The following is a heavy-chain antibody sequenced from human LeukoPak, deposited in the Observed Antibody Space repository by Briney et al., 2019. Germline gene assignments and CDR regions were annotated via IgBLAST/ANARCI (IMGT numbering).Heavy chain of an antibody. CDR1: GYTFTGYY. CDR3: ARGPQYYYDSSGYYFDY. D-gene: IGHD3-22*01. Sequence: ASVKVSCKASGYTFTGYYMHWVRQAPGQGLEWMGWINPNSGGTNYAQKFQGRVTMTRDTSISTAYMELSRLRSDDTAVYYCARGPQYYYDSSGYYFDYWGQGTLVTVSS. CDR2: INPNSGGT. V-gene: IGHV1-2*02. J-gene: IGHJ4*02.